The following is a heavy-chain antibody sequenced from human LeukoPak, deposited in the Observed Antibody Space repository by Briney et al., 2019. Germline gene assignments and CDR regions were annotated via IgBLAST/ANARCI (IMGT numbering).Heavy chain of an antibody. CDR2: IIWNGGST. V-gene: IGHV3-20*04. CDR3: ARVGNYGSGSYYWVDS. CDR1: GFSFSSYW. D-gene: IGHD3-10*01. J-gene: IGHJ4*02. Sequence: GGSLRLSCTASGFSFSSYWMNWVRQAPGKGLEWVSGIIWNGGSTGYADSVKGRFTISRDNAKNSLYLQMNNLRAEDTALYYCARVGNYGSGSYYWVDSWGQGTLVTVSS.